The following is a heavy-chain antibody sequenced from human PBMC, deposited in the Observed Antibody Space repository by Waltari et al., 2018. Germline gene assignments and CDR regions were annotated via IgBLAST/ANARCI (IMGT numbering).Heavy chain of an antibody. V-gene: IGHV1-69*01. CDR3: ARDISGYGSGSYQTFDY. J-gene: IGHJ4*02. Sequence: QVQLVQSGAEVKKPGSSVKVSCKASGGTFSSYAISWVRQAPAQGLEWMGGIIPTFGTGSNALKFQGRVTVTADDSTSTANMELSSLRSEDTAVYYCARDISGYGSGSYQTFDYWGQGTLVTVSS. CDR1: GGTFSSYA. CDR2: IIPTFGTG. D-gene: IGHD3-10*01.